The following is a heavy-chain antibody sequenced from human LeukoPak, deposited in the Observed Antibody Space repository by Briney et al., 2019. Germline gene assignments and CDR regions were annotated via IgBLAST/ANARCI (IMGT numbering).Heavy chain of an antibody. J-gene: IGHJ4*02. CDR3: ARDLVGAAD. CDR2: IKEDGSEK. Sequence: GGSLRLSCTASGFTFSSYWMSWVRQAPGKGLEWVANIKEDGSEKNYAESVKGRFTISRDNAKKSLYLDMNSLRAEDTSFYYCARDLVGAADWGQGTLVSVSS. CDR1: GFTFSSYW. D-gene: IGHD1-26*01. V-gene: IGHV3-7*01.